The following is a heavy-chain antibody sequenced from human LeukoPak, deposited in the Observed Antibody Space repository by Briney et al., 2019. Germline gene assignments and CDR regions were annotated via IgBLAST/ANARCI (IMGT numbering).Heavy chain of an antibody. CDR2: IYTSGST. CDR3: ARHDGLKAGYCSSTSCLGPSDY. J-gene: IGHJ4*02. V-gene: IGHV4-61*02. CDR1: GGSISSGSYY. Sequence: TLSLTCTVSGGSISSGSYYWSWIRQPAGKGLEWIGRIYTSGSTNYNPSLKSRVTILVDTSKNQFSLKLSSVTAADTAVYYCARHDGLKAGYCSSTSCLGPSDYWGQGTLVTVSS. D-gene: IGHD2-2*03.